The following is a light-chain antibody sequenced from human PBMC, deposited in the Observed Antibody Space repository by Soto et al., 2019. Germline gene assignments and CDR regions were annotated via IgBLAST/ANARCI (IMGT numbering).Light chain of an antibody. J-gene: IGKJ1*01. CDR3: QQYYSYPRT. CDR1: QGISSY. V-gene: IGKV1-9*01. CDR2: AAS. Sequence: DIQLTQSPSFLSASVGDRVTITCRASQGISSYLAWYQQNPGKAPKLLIYAASTLQSGVSSRFSGSGSGTEFTLTISSLQPEDFATYYCQQYYSYPRTFGQGTKVEIK.